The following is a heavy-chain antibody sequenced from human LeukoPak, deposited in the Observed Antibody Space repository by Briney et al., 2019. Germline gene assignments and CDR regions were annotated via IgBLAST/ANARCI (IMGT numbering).Heavy chain of an antibody. CDR3: ARDPGSVYYYDSSGYSYYFDY. V-gene: IGHV4-39*07. Sequence: SETLSLTCTVSGGSISSSSYYWGWIRQPPGKGLEWIGSIYYSGSTYYNPSLKSRVTISVDTSKNQFSLKLSSVTAADTAVYYCARDPGSVYYYDSSGYSYYFDYWGQGTLVTVSS. CDR2: IYYSGST. J-gene: IGHJ4*02. D-gene: IGHD3-22*01. CDR1: GGSISSSSYY.